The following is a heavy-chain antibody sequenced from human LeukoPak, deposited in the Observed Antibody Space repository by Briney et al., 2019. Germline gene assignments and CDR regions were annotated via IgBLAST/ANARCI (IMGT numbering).Heavy chain of an antibody. V-gene: IGHV4-34*01. CDR3: ARTRDTAMTHDAFDI. CDR2: INHSGST. Sequence: SETLSLTCAVYGGPFSGYYHKWMRQPPGKGLEWIGEINHSGSTNYNPSLKSRVTISVDTSKNQFSLKLSSVTAADTAVYYCARTRDTAMTHDAFDIWGQGTMVTVSS. CDR1: GGPFSGYY. J-gene: IGHJ3*02. D-gene: IGHD5-18*01.